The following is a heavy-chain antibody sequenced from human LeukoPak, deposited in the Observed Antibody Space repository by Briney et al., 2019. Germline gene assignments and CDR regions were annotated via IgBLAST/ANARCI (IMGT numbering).Heavy chain of an antibody. CDR3: ARVTYYYGSGSYSYYYYYYMDV. CDR2: IYYSGST. J-gene: IGHJ6*03. V-gene: IGHV4-59*01. D-gene: IGHD3-10*01. CDR1: GGSITSYY. Sequence: SETLSRTCTVSGGSITSYYWSWIRQPPGKGLEWIAYIYYSGSTNYNPSLKSRVTISVDTSKNQFSLKLSSVTAADTAVYYCARVTYYYGSGSYSYYYYYYMDVWGKGTTVTISS.